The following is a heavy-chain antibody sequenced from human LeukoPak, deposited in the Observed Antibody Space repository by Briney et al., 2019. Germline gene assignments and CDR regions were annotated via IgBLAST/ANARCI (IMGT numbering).Heavy chain of an antibody. D-gene: IGHD3-22*01. V-gene: IGHV3-7*03. J-gene: IGHJ4*02. Sequence: AGGSLRLSCAASGFTFSSYWMSWVRQAPGKGLEWVANIKQDGSEKYYVDSVKGRFTISRDNAKNSLYLQMNSLRAEDTAVYYCARDLSYDSSGPPGYWGQGTLVTVSS. CDR3: ARDLSYDSSGPPGY. CDR1: GFTFSSYW. CDR2: IKQDGSEK.